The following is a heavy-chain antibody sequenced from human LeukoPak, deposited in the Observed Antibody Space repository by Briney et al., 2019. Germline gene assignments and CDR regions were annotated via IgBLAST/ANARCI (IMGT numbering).Heavy chain of an antibody. CDR1: GGSFSGYY. CDR3: ARGPLYYYDSSGYRFDY. V-gene: IGHV4-34*01. D-gene: IGHD3-22*01. J-gene: IGHJ4*02. Sequence: SETLSLTCAVYGGSFSGYYWSWIRQPPGKGLEWIGEINHSGSTNYNPSLKSRVTMSVDTSKNQFSLKLSSVTAADTAVYYCARGPLYYYDSSGYRFDYWGQGTLVTVSS. CDR2: INHSGST.